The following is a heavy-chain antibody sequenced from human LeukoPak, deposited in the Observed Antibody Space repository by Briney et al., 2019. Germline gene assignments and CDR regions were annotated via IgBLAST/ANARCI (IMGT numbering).Heavy chain of an antibody. D-gene: IGHD1-26*01. CDR1: VFTFRNNA. V-gene: IGHV3-23*01. J-gene: IGHJ4*02. CDR3: AKGHAPSGSYADY. CDR2: IYGSGGGT. Sequence: GGPLRLSCSASVFTFRNNAMTWVRQAPGKGLEWVSTIYGSGGGTYYADSVKGRFTISRDNSKNTLYVQMNSLRAEDTAVYYCAKGHAPSGSYADYWGQGTLVTVSS.